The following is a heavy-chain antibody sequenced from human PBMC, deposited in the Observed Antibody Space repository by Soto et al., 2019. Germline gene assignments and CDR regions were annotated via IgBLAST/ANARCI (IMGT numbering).Heavy chain of an antibody. Sequence: SQTLSLTCAISGDSVISNSAAWHWIRQSPSTGLECLGSTSYRAKWYNDYAVSAKSRVSINPDTSKNRFSLQLSFVTHEDTGVYYCARAAPPGPSSGYSSSWYPFSYYFDYWGQGTLVTVSS. CDR3: ARAAPPGPSSGYSSSWYPFSYYFDY. V-gene: IGHV6-1*01. J-gene: IGHJ4*02. D-gene: IGHD6-13*01. CDR2: TSYRAKWYN. CDR1: GDSVISNSAA.